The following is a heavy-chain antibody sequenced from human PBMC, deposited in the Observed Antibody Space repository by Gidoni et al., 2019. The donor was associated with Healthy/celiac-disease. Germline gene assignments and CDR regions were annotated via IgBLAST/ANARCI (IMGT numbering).Heavy chain of an antibody. CDR2: ISWNSGSI. CDR1: GFTFDDYA. J-gene: IGHJ4*02. CDR3: AKDRGRYYYDSSGYYPKTLYYFDY. D-gene: IGHD3-22*01. Sequence: EVQLVESGGGLVQPGRSLRLSCAASGFTFDDYAMHLVRQAPGKGLEWVSGISWNSGSIGYADSVKGRFTISRDNAKNSLYLQMNSLRAEDTALYYCAKDRGRYYYDSSGYYPKTLYYFDYWGQGTLVTVSS. V-gene: IGHV3-9*01.